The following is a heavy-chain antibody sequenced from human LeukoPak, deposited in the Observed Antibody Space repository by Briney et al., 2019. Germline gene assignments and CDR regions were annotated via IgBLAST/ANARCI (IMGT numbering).Heavy chain of an antibody. J-gene: IGHJ5*02. CDR2: IRYDGSNK. V-gene: IGHV3-30*02. Sequence: GRSLRLSCAASGFTFSSYGMHWVRQAPGKGLEWVAFIRYDGSNKYYADSVKGRFTISRDNSKNTLYLQMNSLRAEDTAVYYCAKAVMGFGELYERLDPWGQGDPVAVSS. CDR3: AKAVMGFGELYERLDP. CDR1: GFTFSSYG. D-gene: IGHD3-10*01.